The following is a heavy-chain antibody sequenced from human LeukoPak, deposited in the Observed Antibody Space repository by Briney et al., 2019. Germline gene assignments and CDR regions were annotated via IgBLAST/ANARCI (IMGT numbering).Heavy chain of an antibody. J-gene: IGHJ4*02. CDR1: GFTFSSYG. CDR3: ARDARSGSYYSILAH. D-gene: IGHD1-26*01. V-gene: IGHV3-33*01. Sequence: GGSLRLSCAASGFTFSSYGMHWVRQAPGKGLEWVAVIWYDGSNKYYADSVKGRFTISRDNSKNTLYLQMNSLRAEDTAVYYCARDARSGSYYSILAHWGQGILVTVSS. CDR2: IWYDGSNK.